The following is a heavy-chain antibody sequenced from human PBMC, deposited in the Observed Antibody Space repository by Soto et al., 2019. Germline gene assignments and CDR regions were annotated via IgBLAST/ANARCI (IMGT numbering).Heavy chain of an antibody. Sequence: EVQLVESGGGLVQPGGSLRLSCAASGFTFSTYWMHWFRQIPGKGLEWVSRVTSAGSNYYADLVKGRFTISRDNAWNTVYLQMNRLRAEDTALYFCARGLKSYYGMDVWGQGTTVTVSS. CDR1: GFTFSTYW. CDR2: VTSAGSN. J-gene: IGHJ6*02. V-gene: IGHV3-74*01. CDR3: ARGLKSYYGMDV.